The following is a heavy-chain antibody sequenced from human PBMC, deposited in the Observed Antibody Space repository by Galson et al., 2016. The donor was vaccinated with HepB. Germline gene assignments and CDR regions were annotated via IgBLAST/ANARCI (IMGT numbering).Heavy chain of an antibody. CDR2: IWSDGSNK. CDR3: AREAGIAAAATYDY. D-gene: IGHD6-13*01. V-gene: IGHV3-33*01. Sequence: FLLLSFASSFFPFRRSCMHWVRQAPGKGLEWVALIWSDGSNKYYADSVKGRFTISRDNSKNTAYLQMNSLRAEDRAVYYCAREAGIAAAATYDYWGQGTLVTVSS. J-gene: IGHJ4*02. CDR1: FFPFRRSC.